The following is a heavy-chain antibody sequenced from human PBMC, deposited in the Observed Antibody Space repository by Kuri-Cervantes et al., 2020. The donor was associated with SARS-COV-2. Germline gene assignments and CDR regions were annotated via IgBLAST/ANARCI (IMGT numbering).Heavy chain of an antibody. D-gene: IGHD5-18*01. CDR1: GFTFSSYA. Sequence: GESLKISCAASGFTFSSYAMHWVRQAPGKGLEWVALTSFDGTKKYYADSVKGRATISRDNSKSTLYLQLNSLRPEDTAVYYCARSSDTAMERELDYWGQGTLVTVSS. CDR2: TSFDGTKK. J-gene: IGHJ4*02. CDR3: ARSSDTAMERELDY. V-gene: IGHV3-30*04.